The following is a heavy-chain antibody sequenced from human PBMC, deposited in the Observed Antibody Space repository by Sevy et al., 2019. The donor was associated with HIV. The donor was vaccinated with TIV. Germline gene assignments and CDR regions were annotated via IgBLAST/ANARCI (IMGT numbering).Heavy chain of an antibody. CDR3: ARGGDGGYFDY. J-gene: IGHJ4*02. CDR1: GGSFSGYY. Sequence: SETLSLTCAVYGGSFSGYYWSWIRQPPGKGLEWIGEINHSGSTNYNPSLKSRVTISVDTSKNQFSLKLSSVTAAGTAVYYCARGGDGGYFDYWGQGTLVTVSS. V-gene: IGHV4-34*01. CDR2: INHSGST. D-gene: IGHD7-27*01.